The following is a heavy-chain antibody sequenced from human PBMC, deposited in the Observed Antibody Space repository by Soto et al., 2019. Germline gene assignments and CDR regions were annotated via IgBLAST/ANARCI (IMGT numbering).Heavy chain of an antibody. CDR2: FDPEDGET. J-gene: IGHJ4*02. Sequence: GASVKVSCKVSGYTLTELSMHWVRQAPGKGLEWMGGFDPEDGETIYAQKLQGRVNMTEDTSTDTAYMELSSLRSEDTAVYYSARRSVNYYDSSGSYYFDYWGQGTLVTVSS. CDR3: ARRSVNYYDSSGSYYFDY. CDR1: GYTLTELS. D-gene: IGHD3-22*01. V-gene: IGHV1-24*01.